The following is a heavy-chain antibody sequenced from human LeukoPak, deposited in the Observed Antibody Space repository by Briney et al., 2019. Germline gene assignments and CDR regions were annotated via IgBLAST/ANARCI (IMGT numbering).Heavy chain of an antibody. CDR2: INTDGSRI. CDR1: GFTFSNYW. CDR3: ARIPRITVGAFDI. D-gene: IGHD3-10*01. Sequence: GGSLRLSCAASGFTFSNYWMHWVRHAPGKGLVWVSRINTDGSRITYADSVKGRFTISRDNAMNTVYLQMNSLRAEDTAVYYCARIPRITVGAFDIWGQGTMVTVSS. V-gene: IGHV3-74*01. J-gene: IGHJ3*02.